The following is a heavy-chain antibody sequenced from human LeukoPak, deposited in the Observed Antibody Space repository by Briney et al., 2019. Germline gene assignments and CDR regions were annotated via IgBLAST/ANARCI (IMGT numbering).Heavy chain of an antibody. D-gene: IGHD6-13*01. CDR2: IYTRGST. CDR3: ARDDVGIAAAGGIY. CDR1: DGSISSGSYY. V-gene: IGHV4-61*02. J-gene: IGHJ4*02. Sequence: SETLSLTCTVSDGSISSGSYYWSWVRQPAGKGLEWIGRIYTRGSTTYNPSLQSRVTISLDKSKNLFSLNLSSVTAADTAVYYCARDDVGIAAAGGIYWGQGTLVTVSS.